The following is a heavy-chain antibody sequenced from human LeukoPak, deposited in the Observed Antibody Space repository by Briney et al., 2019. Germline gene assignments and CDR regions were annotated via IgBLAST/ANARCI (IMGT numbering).Heavy chain of an antibody. CDR1: AYTFIGYY. D-gene: IGHD2-2*01. V-gene: IGHV1-2*02. J-gene: IGHJ5*02. CDR2: INPNSGAT. CDR3: ARPVGYCTVTSCHTLDP. Sequence: ASVKVSCKASAYTFIGYYIHWVRQAPGQGLEYMGWINPNSGATNYAQKFQGRVTLTRDTSISTAFMELTSLRSDDTAVYYCARPVGYCTVTSCHTLDPWGQGTLATVSS.